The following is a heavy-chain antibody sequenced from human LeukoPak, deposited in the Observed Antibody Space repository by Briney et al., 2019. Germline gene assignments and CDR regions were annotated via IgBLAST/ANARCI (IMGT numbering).Heavy chain of an antibody. CDR3: ARHPLRGGFDH. J-gene: IGHJ4*02. CDR2: IFHTGDT. V-gene: IGHV4-59*08. CDR1: GVSITDYY. Sequence: SETLSLTCTVSGVSITDYYWSWTRQPPGKGLEWIAYIFHTGDTRYNPSLKSRITISLDTSKNQFSLKLNSVTAADTAVYYCARHPLRGGFDHWGQGTLVTVSS.